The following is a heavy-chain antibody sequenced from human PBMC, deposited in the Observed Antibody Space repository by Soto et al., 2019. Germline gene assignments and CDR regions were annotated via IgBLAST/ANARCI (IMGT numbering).Heavy chain of an antibody. Sequence: ASVKVSCKASGYTFTSYGISWVRQAPGQGLEWMGWISAYNGNTNYAQKLQGRVTMTTDTSTSTHYTELRSLRSEDPAVYYCARDPMYKMYSSSTYFDYWGQGTLVTVS. CDR2: ISAYNGNT. CDR1: GYTFTSYG. J-gene: IGHJ4*02. CDR3: ARDPMYKMYSSSTYFDY. V-gene: IGHV1-18*01. D-gene: IGHD6-6*01.